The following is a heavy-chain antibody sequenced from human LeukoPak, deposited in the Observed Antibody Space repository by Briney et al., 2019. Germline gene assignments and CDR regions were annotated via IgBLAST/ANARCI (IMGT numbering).Heavy chain of an antibody. J-gene: IGHJ4*02. CDR2: MSSSSGLI. Sequence: GGSLRLSCAASGFPFSRYSMNWFRQAPGEGLEWVSSMSSSSGLIYYGDSVKGRFTVSRDNAKRSLYLQMNSLRADDTAVYYCAREFDGSASGAGYWGQGTLVTVSS. CDR1: GFPFSRYS. D-gene: IGHD1-26*01. CDR3: AREFDGSASGAGY. V-gene: IGHV3-21*01.